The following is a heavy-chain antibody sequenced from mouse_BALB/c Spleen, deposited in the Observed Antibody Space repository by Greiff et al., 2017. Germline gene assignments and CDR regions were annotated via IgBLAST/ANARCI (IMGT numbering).Heavy chain of an antibody. CDR1: GFTFSSYT. V-gene: IGHV5-12-2*01. D-gene: IGHD2-1*01. CDR3: ARHYYGNYFDY. J-gene: IGHJ2*01. CDR2: ISNGGGST. Sequence: EVQGVESGGGLVQPGGSLKLSCAASGFTFSSYTMSWVRQTPEKRLEWVAYISNGGGSTYYPDTVKGRFTISRDNAKNTLYLQMSSLKSEDTAMYYCARHYYGNYFDYWGQGTTLTVSS.